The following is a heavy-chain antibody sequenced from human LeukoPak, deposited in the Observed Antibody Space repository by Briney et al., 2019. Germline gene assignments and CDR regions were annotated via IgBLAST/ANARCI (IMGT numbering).Heavy chain of an antibody. CDR2: ISSDGSNT. CDR1: GFTFSSYW. J-gene: IGHJ3*02. Sequence: PGGSLRLSCAASGFTFSSYWMHWVRQAPGKGLVWVSRISSDGSNTNYADPVKGRFTISRDNAKNTLYLQMNSLRAEDTAVYYCAPQRGYAFDIWGQRTMVTVSS. CDR3: APQRGYAFDI. V-gene: IGHV3-74*01.